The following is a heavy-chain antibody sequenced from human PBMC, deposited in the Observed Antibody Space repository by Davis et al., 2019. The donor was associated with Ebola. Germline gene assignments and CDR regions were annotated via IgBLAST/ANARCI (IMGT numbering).Heavy chain of an antibody. CDR1: GYSFTSYW. D-gene: IGHD6-19*01. V-gene: IGHV5-51*01. CDR2: IYPGDSDT. J-gene: IGHJ3*02. CDR3: ARPRAVAGAFDI. Sequence: PGGSLRLSCKGSGYSFTSYWIGWVRQMPGKGLEWMGIIYPGDSDTRYSPSFQGQVTISADESISTAYLQWSSLKASDTAMYYCARPRAVAGAFDIWGQGTMVTVSS.